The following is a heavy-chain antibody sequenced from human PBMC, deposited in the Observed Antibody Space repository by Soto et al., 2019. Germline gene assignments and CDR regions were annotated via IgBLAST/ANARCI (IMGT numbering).Heavy chain of an antibody. CDR3: ARRGYGSRWPNVYMDV. V-gene: IGHV3-64*01. J-gene: IGHJ6*03. Sequence: EAQLVESGGGLXXXGGSXXLSCAASGFXXXXXEMHXXXQAPGKGLEYVSGISNNGAHTDYAKSVKGRFTISRDNSENTLYLQMGSLRAEDMALYYCARRGYGSRWPNVYMDVWGKGTTVTVSS. CDR2: ISNNGAHT. CDR1: GFXXXXXE. D-gene: IGHD6-13*01.